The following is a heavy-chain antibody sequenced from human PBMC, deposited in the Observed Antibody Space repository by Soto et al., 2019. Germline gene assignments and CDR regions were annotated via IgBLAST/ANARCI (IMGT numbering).Heavy chain of an antibody. D-gene: IGHD3-22*01. J-gene: IGHJ2*01. CDR2: IFWDDGK. CDR1: GFSLTTSGVG. Sequence: QITLKESGPSLVKPTETLTLTCTLSGFSLTTSGVGVGWIRQPPGKALVWLALIFWDDGKRYSPSLKSRLTITRDTSKNQVVLTMTNVGTVDTATYLCAREYYYDQYWYFDPWGRGTLVTVSS. V-gene: IGHV2-5*02. CDR3: AREYYYDQYWYFDP.